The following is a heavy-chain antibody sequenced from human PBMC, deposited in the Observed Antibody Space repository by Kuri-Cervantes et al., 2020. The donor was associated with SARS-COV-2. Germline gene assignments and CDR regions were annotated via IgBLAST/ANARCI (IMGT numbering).Heavy chain of an antibody. D-gene: IGHD3-22*01. Sequence: GESLKISCAASGFSFSSYGFHWVRQAPGKGLEWVAVMWYDGTNKFCADSVKGRFTIFRDNSKNTVYLQMDSLRGEDTATYYCARDGNYYDSTDHAIDSWGQGTLVTVSS. CDR1: GFSFSSYG. V-gene: IGHV3-33*08. CDR3: ARDGNYYDSTDHAIDS. CDR2: MWYDGTNK. J-gene: IGHJ4*02.